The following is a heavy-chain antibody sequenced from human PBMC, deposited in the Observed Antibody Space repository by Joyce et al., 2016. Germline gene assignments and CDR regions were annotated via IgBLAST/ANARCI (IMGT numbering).Heavy chain of an antibody. V-gene: IGHV4-38-2*01. CDR1: GLSFDLHSF. D-gene: IGHD5-18*01. Sequence: QVQLQESGPGLVKPSETLSLTCGVSGLSFDLHSFWGWIRQPPGKGLEWIGNVYLHGITHSSPSHKSRVTISMDTSKNQFSLNLNSLTAADTAVYFCARRPYNVHTPLGSDWYFDLWGRGTLVTVSS. J-gene: IGHJ2*01. CDR2: VYLHGIT. CDR3: ARRPYNVHTPLGSDWYFDL.